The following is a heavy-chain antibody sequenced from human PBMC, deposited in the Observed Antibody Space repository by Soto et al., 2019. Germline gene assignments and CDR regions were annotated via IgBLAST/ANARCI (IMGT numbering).Heavy chain of an antibody. CDR2: IYYSGST. CDR1: GGSISSSSYY. Sequence: NPSETLSLTCTVSGGSISSSSYYWGWIRQPPGKGLEWIGSIYYSGSTYYNPSLKSRVTISVDTSKNQFSLKLSSVTAADTAVYYCARRVWSCPRWDGDYYYYMDVWGKGTTVTVSS. D-gene: IGHD3-3*01. J-gene: IGHJ6*03. CDR3: ARRVWSCPRWDGDYYYYMDV. V-gene: IGHV4-39*01.